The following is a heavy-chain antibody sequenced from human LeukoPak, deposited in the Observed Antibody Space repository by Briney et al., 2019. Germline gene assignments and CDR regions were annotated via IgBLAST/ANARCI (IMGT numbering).Heavy chain of an antibody. V-gene: IGHV3-21*01. Sequence: GGSLRLSCAASGFTFSSYSMNWVRQAPGKGLEWVSSISSSSSYIYYADSVKGRFTISRDNAKNSLYLQMNSLRAEDTAAYYCARAGYDILTGYYSSVYWGQGTLVTVSS. CDR2: ISSSSSYI. J-gene: IGHJ4*02. D-gene: IGHD3-9*01. CDR1: GFTFSSYS. CDR3: ARAGYDILTGYYSSVY.